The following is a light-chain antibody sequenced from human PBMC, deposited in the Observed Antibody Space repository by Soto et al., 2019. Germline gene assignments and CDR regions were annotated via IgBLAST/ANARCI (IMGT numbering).Light chain of an antibody. J-gene: IGLJ2*01. CDR2: LNSDGSH. Sequence: QSVLTQSPSASASLGASVKLTCTLSSGHSSYAIAWHQQQPEKGTRYLMKLNSDGSHSKGDGIPDRFSGSSSGAERYLTISSLQSEDDADYYCQTWGTGIHVVFGGGTKLTVL. CDR3: QTWGTGIHVV. CDR1: SGHSSYA. V-gene: IGLV4-69*01.